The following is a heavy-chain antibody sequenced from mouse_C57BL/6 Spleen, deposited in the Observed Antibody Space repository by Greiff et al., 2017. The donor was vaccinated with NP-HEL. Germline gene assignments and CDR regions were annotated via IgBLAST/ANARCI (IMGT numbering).Heavy chain of an antibody. V-gene: IGHV5-16*01. Sequence: EVHLVESEGGLVQPGSSLKLSCTASGFTFSDYYMAWVRQVPEKGLEWVANINYDGSSTYYLDSLKSRFIISRDNAKNILYLQMSSLKSEDTATYYCARGDDYGYAMDYWGQGTSVTVSS. J-gene: IGHJ4*01. CDR3: ARGDDYGYAMDY. CDR1: GFTFSDYY. D-gene: IGHD2-4*01. CDR2: INYDGSST.